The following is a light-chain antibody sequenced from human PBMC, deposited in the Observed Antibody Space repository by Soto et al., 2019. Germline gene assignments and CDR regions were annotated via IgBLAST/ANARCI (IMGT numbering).Light chain of an antibody. Sequence: QLVLTRPPSASGTPGQRVTISCSGSSSNIGSNTINWYQQLPGTAPKLLIYSNYQRPSGVPDRFSGSKSGTSASLAISGLQSEDEANYYCAAWDDSLNGWVFGGGTKLTVL. J-gene: IGLJ3*02. CDR2: SNY. CDR3: AAWDDSLNGWV. CDR1: SSNIGSNT. V-gene: IGLV1-44*01.